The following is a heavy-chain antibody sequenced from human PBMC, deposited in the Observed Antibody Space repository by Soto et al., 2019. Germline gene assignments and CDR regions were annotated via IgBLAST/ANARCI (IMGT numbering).Heavy chain of an antibody. D-gene: IGHD2-8*01. J-gene: IGHJ2*01. CDR3: AREIMPLTNDWYFDL. V-gene: IGHV4-39*02. CDR2: IYYSGST. Sequence: SETLSLTCTVSGGSISSSSYYWGWIRQPPGKGLEWIGSIYYSGSTYYNPSLKSRVTISVDTSKNQFSLKLSSVTAADTAVYYCAREIMPLTNDWYFDLWGRGTLVTVSS. CDR1: GGSISSSSYY.